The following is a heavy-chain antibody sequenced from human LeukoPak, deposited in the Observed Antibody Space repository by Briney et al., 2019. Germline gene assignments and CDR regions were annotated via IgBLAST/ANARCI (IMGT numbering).Heavy chain of an antibody. J-gene: IGHJ4*02. CDR1: GFTFSSYD. CDR2: IRPSGDNT. V-gene: IGHV3-23*01. Sequence: GGALRLSCAASGFTFSSYDMTWVRQAPGRGLEWVSSIRPSGDNTYYADSVKGRFTISRDNSKNTLYLQMNSLRAEDTAVYYCAKRVAIVGATGHFDYWGQGTLVTVSS. CDR3: AKRVAIVGATGHFDY. D-gene: IGHD1-26*01.